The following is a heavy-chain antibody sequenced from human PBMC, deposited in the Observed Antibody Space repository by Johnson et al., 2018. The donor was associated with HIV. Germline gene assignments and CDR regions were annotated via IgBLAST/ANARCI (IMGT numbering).Heavy chain of an antibody. J-gene: IGHJ3*02. V-gene: IGHV3-15*01. CDR3: TTETEYYDSSGYYYGHAFDI. CDR1: GFTFSNAC. D-gene: IGHD3-22*01. Sequence: VQLVESGGGMVRPGGSLRLSCAASGFTFSNACMSWVRQAPGKGLEWFGRIQSKPDGGTTDYAAPVIGSFTISSDFSKNTLYLQMNSLKTEDTAVYYCTTETEYYDSSGYYYGHAFDIWGQGTMVTVSS. CDR2: IQSKPDGGTT.